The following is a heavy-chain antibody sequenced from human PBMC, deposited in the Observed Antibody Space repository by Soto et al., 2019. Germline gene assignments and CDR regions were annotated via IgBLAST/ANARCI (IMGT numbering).Heavy chain of an antibody. CDR1: GFTFSTYW. V-gene: IGHV3-7*03. J-gene: IGHJ4*02. CDR2: IKQDGSEK. D-gene: IGHD2-2*01. Sequence: EVQLVESGGGLVQPGGSLRLSCSASGFTFSTYWMSWVRQAPGKGLEWVANIKQDGSEKYYVDSVKGRFTISRDNAKNSLYLQMNSLRAEDTAVYYCARDSLGYRTSTSCYWSEDYWGQGTLVTVSS. CDR3: ARDSLGYRTSTSCYWSEDY.